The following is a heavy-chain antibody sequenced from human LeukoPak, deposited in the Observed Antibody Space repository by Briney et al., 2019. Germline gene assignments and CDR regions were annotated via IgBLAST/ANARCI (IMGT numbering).Heavy chain of an antibody. J-gene: IGHJ4*02. V-gene: IGHV3-23*01. D-gene: IGHD3-9*01. CDR3: AKGAGLTKDSKFDC. Sequence: PGGSLRPSCAASGFTFDDYTMHWVRQAPGKGLEWVSGISGSGTGTYYADSVKGRFTISRDNSKNTLYLQMNSLRAEDTAVYYCAKGAGLTKDSKFDCWGQGTLVTVSS. CDR2: ISGSGTGT. CDR1: GFTFDDYT.